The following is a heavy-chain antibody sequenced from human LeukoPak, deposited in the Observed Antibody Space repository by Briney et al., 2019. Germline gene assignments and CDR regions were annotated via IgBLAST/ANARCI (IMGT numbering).Heavy chain of an antibody. V-gene: IGHV4-59*01. D-gene: IGHD3-10*01. Sequence: PSETLSLTCTVSGGSIIGWYWSWIRQPPGKGLEWIGNIDDIGNTNYNPSLKIRGTMSVDTSKNQFSLKLSSVTAADTAVYYCARDRSGDPPDAFDIWGQGTMVTVSS. CDR1: GGSIIGWY. J-gene: IGHJ3*02. CDR2: IDDIGNT. CDR3: ARDRSGDPPDAFDI.